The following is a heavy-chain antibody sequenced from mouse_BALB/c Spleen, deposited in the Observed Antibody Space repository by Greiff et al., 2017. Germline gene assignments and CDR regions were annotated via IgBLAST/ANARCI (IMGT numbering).Heavy chain of an antibody. Sequence: QVQLQQSGAELVRPGSSVKISCKASGYAFSSYWMNWVKQRPGQGLEWIGQIYPGDGDTNYNGKFKGKATLTADKSSSTAYMQLSSLTSEDSAVYFCARGLGRYYAMDYWGQGTSVTVSS. V-gene: IGHV1-80*01. CDR1: GYAFSSYW. J-gene: IGHJ4*01. D-gene: IGHD4-1*01. CDR3: ARGLGRYYAMDY. CDR2: IYPGDGDT.